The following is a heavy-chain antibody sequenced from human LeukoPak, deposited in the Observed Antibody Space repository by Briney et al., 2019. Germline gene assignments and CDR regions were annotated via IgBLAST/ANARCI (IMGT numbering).Heavy chain of an antibody. J-gene: IGHJ4*02. CDR2: IYTSGGT. Sequence: SETLSLTCTVSGGSISSYYWSWIRQPAGKGLEWIGRIYTSGGTNYNPSLKSRVTMSVDTSKNQFSLKLSSVTAADAAVYYCARDNFDWPFDYWGQGTLVTVSS. CDR1: GGSISSYY. V-gene: IGHV4-4*07. CDR3: ARDNFDWPFDY. D-gene: IGHD3-9*01.